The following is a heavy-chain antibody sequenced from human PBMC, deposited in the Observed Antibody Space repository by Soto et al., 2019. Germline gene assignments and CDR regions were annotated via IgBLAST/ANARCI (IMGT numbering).Heavy chain of an antibody. CDR2: IRSKANNYIT. Sequence: GGSLRLSCAVSGFTFSDHFMDWVRQTPGKGLEWVGRIRSKANNYITEYAASVKGRFTISRDDSKNSLYLQMNSLRIEDTAVYFCARDSSSCRGGHCYFDNWGQGPLVTVSS. CDR3: ARDSSSCRGGHCYFDN. J-gene: IGHJ4*02. CDR1: GFTFSDHF. D-gene: IGHD2-21*02. V-gene: IGHV3-72*01.